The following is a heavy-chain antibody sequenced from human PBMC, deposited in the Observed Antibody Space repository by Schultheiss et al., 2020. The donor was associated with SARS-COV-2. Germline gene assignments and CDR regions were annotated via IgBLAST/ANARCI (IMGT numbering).Heavy chain of an antibody. J-gene: IGHJ4*02. CDR3: AREGGNGDFDY. CDR1: GFTFSSYE. Sequence: GGSLRLSCAASGFTFSSYEMNWVRQAPGKGLEWVSYISSSGSTIYYADSVKGRFTISRDNSKNTLYLQMNSLRAEDTAVYYCAREGGNGDFDYWGQGTLVTVSS. CDR2: ISSSGSTI. V-gene: IGHV3-48*03. D-gene: IGHD4-23*01.